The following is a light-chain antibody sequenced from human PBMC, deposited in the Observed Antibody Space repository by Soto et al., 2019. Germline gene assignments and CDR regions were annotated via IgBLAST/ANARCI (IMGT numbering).Light chain of an antibody. CDR2: DAS. CDR1: KNINTW. Sequence: DIQMTQSPSTLSASVGDRVTITCRASKNINTWVAWYQQKPGKAPNLLIHDASNLETWVPSRFSGSGSGTDFTFTISSLQPEDIATYYCQQYDNPVTFGGGTKVDIK. J-gene: IGKJ4*01. CDR3: QQYDNPVT. V-gene: IGKV1-33*01.